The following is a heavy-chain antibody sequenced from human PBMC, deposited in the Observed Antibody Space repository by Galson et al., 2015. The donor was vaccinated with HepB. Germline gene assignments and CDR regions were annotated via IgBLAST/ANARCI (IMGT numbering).Heavy chain of an antibody. J-gene: IGHJ4*02. CDR1: GFTFSGSA. CDR2: IRSKANSYPT. CDR3: TSQHYYDSSGYYVDY. D-gene: IGHD3-22*01. V-gene: IGHV3-73*01. Sequence: SLRLSCAASGFTFSGSAMHWVRQASGKGLEWVGRIRSKANSYPTAYAASVKGRFTISRDDSKNTAYLQMNSLKTEDTAVYYCTSQHYYDSSGYYVDYWGQGTLVTVSS.